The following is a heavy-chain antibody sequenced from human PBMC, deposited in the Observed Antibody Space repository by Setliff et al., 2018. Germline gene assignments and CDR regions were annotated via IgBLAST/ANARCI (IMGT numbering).Heavy chain of an antibody. CDR3: ARDRVVVLAGRRGFYFDY. J-gene: IGHJ4*02. V-gene: IGHV4-39*07. D-gene: IGHD2-15*01. Sequence: TSETLSLTCAVSGASIRNNYYWGWIRQSPGTGLEWIGRIYYRGDTYYNASLKSRLTLSVDTSKNQFSLKLSSVTAADTAVYYCARDRVVVLAGRRGFYFDYWGQGTLVTVS. CDR2: IYYRGDT. CDR1: GASIRNNYY.